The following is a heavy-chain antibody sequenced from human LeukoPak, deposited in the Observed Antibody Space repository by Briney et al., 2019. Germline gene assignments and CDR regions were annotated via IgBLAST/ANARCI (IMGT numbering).Heavy chain of an antibody. CDR3: ARAYCGGDCYSVYYYYYGMDV. V-gene: IGHV1-46*01. CDR2: INPCGGST. D-gene: IGHD2-21*02. J-gene: IGHJ6*04. Sequence: ASVKVSCKASGYTFTSYDIHWGRQAPGQGRGWMGRINPCGGSTIYAQKFQGRVTMTTDTSTSTVYMELSSLRSEDTAVYYCARAYCGGDCYSVYYYYYGMDVWGKGTTVTVSS. CDR1: GYTFTSYD.